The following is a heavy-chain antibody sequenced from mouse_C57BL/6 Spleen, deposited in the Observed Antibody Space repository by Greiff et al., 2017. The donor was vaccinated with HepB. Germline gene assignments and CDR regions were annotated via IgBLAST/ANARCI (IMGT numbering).Heavy chain of an antibody. CDR2: IDPSDSYT. D-gene: IGHD4-1*01. CDR1: GYTFTSYW. CDR3: ARRTGTDYFDY. Sequence: QVQLQQPGAELVMPGASVKLSCKASGYTFTSYWMHWVKQRPGQGLEWIGEIDPSDSYTNYNQKFKGKSTLTGDKSSSTAYMQLSSLTSEDSAVYYCARRTGTDYFDYWGQGTTLTVSS. J-gene: IGHJ2*01. V-gene: IGHV1-69*01.